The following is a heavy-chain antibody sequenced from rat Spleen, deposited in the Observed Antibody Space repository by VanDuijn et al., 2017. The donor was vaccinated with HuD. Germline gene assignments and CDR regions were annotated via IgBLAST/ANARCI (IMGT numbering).Heavy chain of an antibody. J-gene: IGHJ1*01. CDR1: GFTFNNYD. CDR2: ISPSGGGT. Sequence: EVQLVESGGDLVQPGGSLKLSCAASGFTFNNYDMAWVRQAPTKGLEWVASISPSGGGTWYRDSVKGRFTVSRDNADSTLYLQMDSLRSEDTATYYCARGGMLRDWYFDFWGPGTMVTVSS. CDR3: ARGGMLRDWYFDF. V-gene: IGHV5-25*01. D-gene: IGHD1-6*01.